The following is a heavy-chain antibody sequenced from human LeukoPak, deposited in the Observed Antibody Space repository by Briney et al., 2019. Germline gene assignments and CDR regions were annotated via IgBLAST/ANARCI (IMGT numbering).Heavy chain of an antibody. D-gene: IGHD1-26*01. CDR2: INPSGGST. CDR3: ARGGIVGATFFAFDI. CDR1: GYTFTSYY. J-gene: IGHJ3*02. Sequence: ASVKVSCKASGYTFTSYYMHWVRQAPGQGLEWMGIINPSGGSTSYAQKFQGRVTMTRDTSTSTVHMELSSLRSEDTAVYYCARGGIVGATFFAFDIWGQGTMVTVSS. V-gene: IGHV1-46*03.